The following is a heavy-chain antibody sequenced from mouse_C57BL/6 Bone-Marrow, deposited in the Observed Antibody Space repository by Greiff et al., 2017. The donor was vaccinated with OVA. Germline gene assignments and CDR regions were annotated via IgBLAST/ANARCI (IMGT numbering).Heavy chain of an antibody. D-gene: IGHD1-1*01. Sequence: QVQLQQSGAELARPGASVKLSCKASGYTFTSYGISWVKQRTGQGLEWIGEIYPRSGNTYYNEKFKGKATLTADKSSSTAYMELRSLTSEDSAVYFCARRGSYYYGSSYVAWFAYWGQGTLVTVSA. V-gene: IGHV1-81*01. CDR3: ARRGSYYYGSSYVAWFAY. CDR2: IYPRSGNT. CDR1: GYTFTSYG. J-gene: IGHJ3*01.